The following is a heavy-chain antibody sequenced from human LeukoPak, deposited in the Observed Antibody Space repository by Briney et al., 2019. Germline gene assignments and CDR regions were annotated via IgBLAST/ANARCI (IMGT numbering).Heavy chain of an antibody. V-gene: IGHV1-8*01. D-gene: IGHD6-19*01. CDR2: INPKSAHT. CDR3: TRGPSYHSKWVGGMWFDP. CDR1: GYTFTSYD. Sequence: ASVKVSCKASGYTFTSYDIHWVRQASGHGLEWMGWINPKSAHTGHAQRFQGRVTMTMNTSISTAYMELSSLTSEDTAMYYCTRGPSYHSKWVGGMWFDPWGQGTLVSVSS. J-gene: IGHJ5*02.